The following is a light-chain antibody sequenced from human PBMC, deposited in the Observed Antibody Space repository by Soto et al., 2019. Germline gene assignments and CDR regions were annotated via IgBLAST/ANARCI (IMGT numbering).Light chain of an antibody. J-gene: IGKJ5*01. Sequence: ESVLTHSPDTVALSPGERSTLSCMAIQSVRSNLAWYQQKPCQAPRLAIYAASTRATGIPDRFSGSVSGTEFTLTISSLQSEDFAVYYCQQYNEWTPFTFGQGTRLGL. CDR1: QSVRSN. V-gene: IGKV3-15*01. CDR2: AAS. CDR3: QQYNEWTPFT.